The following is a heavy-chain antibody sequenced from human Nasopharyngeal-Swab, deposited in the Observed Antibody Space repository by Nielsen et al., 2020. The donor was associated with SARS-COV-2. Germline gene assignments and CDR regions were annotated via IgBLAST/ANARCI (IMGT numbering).Heavy chain of an antibody. CDR2: ISSSSSYI. CDR1: GFTFSSYS. D-gene: IGHD6-19*01. Sequence: GESLKISCAASGFTFSSYSMNWVRQAPGKGLEWVSSISSSSSYIYYADSVKGRFTISRDNAKNSLYLQMNSLRAEDTALYYCAEAAPHSSGWYGNWFDPWGQGTLVTVSS. CDR3: AEAAPHSSGWYGNWFDP. J-gene: IGHJ5*02. V-gene: IGHV3-21*04.